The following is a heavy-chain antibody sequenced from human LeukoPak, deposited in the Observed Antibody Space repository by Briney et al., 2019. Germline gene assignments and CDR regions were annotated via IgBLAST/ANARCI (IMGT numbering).Heavy chain of an antibody. CDR1: GFTFDDYA. Sequence: GRSLRLSCAASGFTFDDYAMHWVRQAPGKGLEWVPGISWNSGSIGYADSVKGRFTISRDNAKNSLYLQMNSLRAEDTALYYCAKGSVVPAALIGDWFDPWGQGTLVTVSS. D-gene: IGHD2-2*01. V-gene: IGHV3-9*01. CDR2: ISWNSGSI. J-gene: IGHJ5*02. CDR3: AKGSVVPAALIGDWFDP.